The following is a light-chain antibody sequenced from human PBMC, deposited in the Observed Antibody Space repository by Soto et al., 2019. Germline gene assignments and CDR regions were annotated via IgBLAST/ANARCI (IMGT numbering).Light chain of an antibody. J-gene: IGKJ1*01. V-gene: IGKV3-15*01. Sequence: EIVMMQSPATLSVSPGERATLSCRASESVSSNLAWYQQKPGQAPRLLIYGASTRATGIPARISGSGSGTEFTLTISSLQSEDFAVYHCQQYNKWPPTFGQGTKVDIK. CDR3: QQYNKWPPT. CDR1: ESVSSN. CDR2: GAS.